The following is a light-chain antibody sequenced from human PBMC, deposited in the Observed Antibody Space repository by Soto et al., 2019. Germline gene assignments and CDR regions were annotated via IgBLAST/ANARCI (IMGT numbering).Light chain of an antibody. Sequence: DIVMTQSPLFLPVTPGEPASISCRSSQSLLNSNGCYSLDWYLQKPGQSPQLLIYMGSNRASGVPDRFSGSGSGTDFTLKISRVEAEDVGVYYCMQALQLPLTFGGGTKVGIK. CDR2: MGS. V-gene: IGKV2-28*01. J-gene: IGKJ4*01. CDR1: QSLLNSNGCYS. CDR3: MQALQLPLT.